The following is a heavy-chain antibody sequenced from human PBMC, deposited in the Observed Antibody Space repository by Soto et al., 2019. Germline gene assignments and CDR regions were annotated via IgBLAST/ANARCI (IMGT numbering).Heavy chain of an antibody. V-gene: IGHV3-30*18. CDR2: ISDDGSNK. J-gene: IGHJ3*02. Sequence: GGSLRLSCAASGFTFRDYGMHWVRQAPGKGLEWVAVISDDGSNKYNVGSVEGRFTISRDNSKNTLYLQMNSLRVGDTAVYYCAKGGGYSYGTNDAFDIWGQGTVVTVSS. CDR3: AKGGGYSYGTNDAFDI. CDR1: GFTFRDYG. D-gene: IGHD5-18*01.